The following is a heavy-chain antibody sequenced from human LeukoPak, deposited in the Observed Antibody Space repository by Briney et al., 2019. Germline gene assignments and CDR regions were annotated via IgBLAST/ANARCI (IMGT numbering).Heavy chain of an antibody. CDR3: ARGGWFFDP. D-gene: IGHD3-10*01. CDR2: IRQEGSEK. CDR1: AFTCSSYC. Sequence: GGSLTLSCAASAFTCSSYCMSCVRQAPGKGLEWVANIRQEGSEKYYVDSVKGRLTITRDNAKNSLFLQMNNLRAEDTAVYHCARGGWFFDPWGQGTLVTVSS. V-gene: IGHV3-7*05. J-gene: IGHJ5*02.